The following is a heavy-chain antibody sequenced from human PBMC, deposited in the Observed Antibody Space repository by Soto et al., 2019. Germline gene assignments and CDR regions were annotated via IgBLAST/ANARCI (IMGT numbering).Heavy chain of an antibody. CDR1: VCSLSTIGES. J-gene: IGHJ4*02. V-gene: IGHV2-5*02. D-gene: IGHD1-20*01. CDR2: IYWDDDK. Sequence: MLMNPTQTLALSCTVSVCSLSTIGESVGWIRQPPGKALEWLALIYWDDDKRYSPSLKSRLTITKDTSKNQVVLTMTNMDPVDTATYYCAHGRYNWNPLGYWGQGTLVTVSS. CDR3: AHGRYNWNPLGY.